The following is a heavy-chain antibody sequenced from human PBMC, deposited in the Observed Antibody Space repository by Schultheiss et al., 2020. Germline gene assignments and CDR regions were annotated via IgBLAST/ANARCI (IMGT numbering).Heavy chain of an antibody. CDR3: ARPLTGYYAYYGMDV. CDR2: IWYDGSNK. CDR1: GFTFSSYG. V-gene: IGHV3-33*01. Sequence: WGSLRLSCAASGFTFSSYGMHWVRQAPGKGLEWVAVIWYDGSNKYYADSVKGRFTISRDNSKNTLYLQMNSLRAEDTAVYYCARPLTGYYAYYGMDVWGQGTTVTVSS. D-gene: IGHD3-9*01. J-gene: IGHJ6*02.